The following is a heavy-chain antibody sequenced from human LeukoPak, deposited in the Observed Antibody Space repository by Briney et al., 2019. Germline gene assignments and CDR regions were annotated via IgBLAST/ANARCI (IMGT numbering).Heavy chain of an antibody. V-gene: IGHV3-21*01. CDR2: ISSGSTYM. CDR3: GRIGGRSKAAKGDAFDI. D-gene: IGHD6-6*01. Sequence: GGSLRLSCAASGFTFSSYSMNWVRQAPGKGLEWVSSISSGSTYMYYADSVKGRFTISRDNTQNSMYLQMNSLRAEDTAVYYCGRIGGRSKAAKGDAFDIWGQGTMVTVSS. CDR1: GFTFSSYS. J-gene: IGHJ3*02.